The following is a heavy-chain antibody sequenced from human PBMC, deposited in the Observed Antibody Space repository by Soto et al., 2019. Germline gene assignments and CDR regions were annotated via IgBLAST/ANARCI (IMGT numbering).Heavy chain of an antibody. CDR3: AKDRTTGTQGLFYGLDV. CDR2: ISFDGSDK. V-gene: IGHV3-30*18. D-gene: IGHD4-4*01. Sequence: QMQLVESGGGVVQPGRSLRLSCVASGFTFNRYGMHWVRQAPGKGLEWVALISFDGSDKFYLDSVKDRFTLSRDNSKNTMFLQMNNLRSEDTALYYCAKDRTTGTQGLFYGLDVWGQGTTVTVSS. J-gene: IGHJ6*01. CDR1: GFTFNRYG.